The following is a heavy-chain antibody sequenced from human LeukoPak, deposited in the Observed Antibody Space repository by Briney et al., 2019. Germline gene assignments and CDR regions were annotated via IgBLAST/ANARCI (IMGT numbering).Heavy chain of an antibody. J-gene: IGHJ4*02. CDR1: GYTFTNYG. Sequence: ASVKVSCKASGYTFTNYGISWVRQAPGQGLEWMGWIIPYNANTNYAQNLQGRVTITTDTSTSTAYMELRSLGSDDTAVYYCARDDVYGDLDFDYWGQGTLVTVSS. CDR2: IIPYNANT. V-gene: IGHV1-18*01. CDR3: ARDDVYGDLDFDY. D-gene: IGHD4-17*01.